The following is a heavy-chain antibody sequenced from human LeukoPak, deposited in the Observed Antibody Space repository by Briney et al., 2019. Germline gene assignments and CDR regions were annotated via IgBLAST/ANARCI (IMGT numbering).Heavy chain of an antibody. V-gene: IGHV4-61*02. CDR2: IHAGGST. Sequence: SETLSLTCTVSGGSIRSGSYYWSWIRQPAGKGLEWIGRIHAGGSTNYNPSLKSRVTISADTSKNQFSLKLSSVTAADTAVYYCARDDGSARYYFDYWGQGTLVTVSS. D-gene: IGHD3-10*01. J-gene: IGHJ4*02. CDR1: GGSIRSGSYY. CDR3: ARDDGSARYYFDY.